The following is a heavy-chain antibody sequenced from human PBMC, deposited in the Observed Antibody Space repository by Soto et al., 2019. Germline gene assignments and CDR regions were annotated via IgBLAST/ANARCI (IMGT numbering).Heavy chain of an antibody. J-gene: IGHJ4*02. CDR1: GFSLSNARMG. D-gene: IGHD6-19*01. CDR3: ARNLLAPGQWLPYFDY. Sequence: SGPTLVNPTETLTLTCTVSGFSLSNARMGVSWIRQPPGKALEWLAHIFSNDEKSYSTSLKSRLTISKDTSKSQVVLTMTNMDPVDTATYYCARNLLAPGQWLPYFDYWGQGTLVPSPQ. CDR2: IFSNDEK. V-gene: IGHV2-26*01.